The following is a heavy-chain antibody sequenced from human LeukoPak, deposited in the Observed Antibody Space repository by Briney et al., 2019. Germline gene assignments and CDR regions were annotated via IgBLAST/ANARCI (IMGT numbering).Heavy chain of an antibody. CDR3: AKERDIVGRSIGMDV. CDR2: IKQDGSEK. J-gene: IGHJ6*02. V-gene: IGHV3-7*01. CDR1: GFTFSDYW. D-gene: IGHD2-15*01. Sequence: GGSLRLSCAASGFTFSDYWMNWVRQAPGKGLEWVANIKQDGSEKHYVDSVKGRFTISRDNSKNTLYLQMNSLRAEDTAVYYCAKERDIVGRSIGMDVWGQGTTVTVSS.